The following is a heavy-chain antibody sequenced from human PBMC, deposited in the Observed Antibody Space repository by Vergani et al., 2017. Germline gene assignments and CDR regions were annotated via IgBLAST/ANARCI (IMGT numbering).Heavy chain of an antibody. CDR1: GFTFSSYA. CDR2: ISYDGSNK. CDR3: ARSHCSSTSCYTSDAFDI. V-gene: IGHV3-30-3*01. J-gene: IGHJ3*02. Sequence: QVQLVESGGGVVQPGGSLRLSCAASGFTFSSYAMHWVRQAPGKGLEWVAVISYDGSNKYYADSVKGRFTISRDNSKNTLYLQMNSLRAEDTAVYYCARSHCSSTSCYTSDAFDIWGQGTMVTVSS. D-gene: IGHD2-2*02.